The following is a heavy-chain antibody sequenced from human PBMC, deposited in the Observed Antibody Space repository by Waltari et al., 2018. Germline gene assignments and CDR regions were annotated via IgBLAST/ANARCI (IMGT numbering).Heavy chain of an antibody. CDR1: GGSFSGYY. CDR2: INHSGST. Sequence: QVQLQQWGAGLLKPSETLSLTCAVYGGSFSGYYWSWIPQPPGKGLEWIGEINHSGSTNYNPSLKSRVTISVDTSKNQFSLKLSSVTAADTAVYYCARGRVGAPDYFDYWGQGTLVTVSS. D-gene: IGHD1-26*01. J-gene: IGHJ4*02. CDR3: ARGRVGAPDYFDY. V-gene: IGHV4-34*01.